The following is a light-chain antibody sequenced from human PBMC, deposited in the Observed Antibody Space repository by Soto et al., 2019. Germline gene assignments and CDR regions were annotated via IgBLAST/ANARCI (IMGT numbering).Light chain of an antibody. Sequence: EIVLTQSPATLSLSPGERATISCRASQSVSRFFVWYQQKRGQPPRLLIYDASIRATGIPVRFSGSGSGTDFTLTISSLEPEDFAFYYCQHRLSWPLTFGGGTTVEMK. CDR1: QSVSRF. V-gene: IGKV3-11*01. CDR3: QHRLSWPLT. CDR2: DAS. J-gene: IGKJ4*01.